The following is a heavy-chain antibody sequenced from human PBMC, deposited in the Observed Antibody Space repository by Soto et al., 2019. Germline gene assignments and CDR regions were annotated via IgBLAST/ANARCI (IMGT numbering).Heavy chain of an antibody. CDR3: ARGRGMYDILPGRDAFDI. CDR2: IWYDGSNK. V-gene: IGHV3-33*01. J-gene: IGHJ3*02. D-gene: IGHD3-9*01. Sequence: QVQLVESGGGVVQPGRSLRLSCAASGFTFSSYGMHWVRQAPGKGLEWVAVIWYDGSNKYYADSVKGRFTISRDNYKNTLYLQMNSLRAEDTAVYYCARGRGMYDILPGRDAFDIWGQGTMVTVSS. CDR1: GFTFSSYG.